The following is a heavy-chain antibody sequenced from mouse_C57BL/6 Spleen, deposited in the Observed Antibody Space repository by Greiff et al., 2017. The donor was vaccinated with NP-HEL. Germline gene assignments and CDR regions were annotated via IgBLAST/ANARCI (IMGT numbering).Heavy chain of an antibody. Sequence: LVESGAELVKPGASVKMSCKASGYTFTSYWITWVKQRPGQGLEWIGDIYPGSGSTNYNEKFKSKATLTVDTSSSTAYMQLSSLTSEDSAVYYCACSPYGLDYWGQGTTLTVSS. CDR2: IYPGSGST. CDR1: GYTFTSYW. J-gene: IGHJ2*01. CDR3: ACSPYGLDY. V-gene: IGHV1-55*01. D-gene: IGHD1-2*01.